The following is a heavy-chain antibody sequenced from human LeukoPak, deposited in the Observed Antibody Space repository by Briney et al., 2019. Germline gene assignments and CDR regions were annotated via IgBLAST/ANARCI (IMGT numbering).Heavy chain of an antibody. CDR1: GGSISSYC. J-gene: IGHJ3*02. D-gene: IGHD3-16*01. CDR3: ARDFGGAFDI. CDR2: IYYSGTT. V-gene: IGHV4-59*12. Sequence: PSETLSLTCTVSGGSISSYCWSWIRQPPGKGLEWIGYIYYSGTTNYNPSLRSRVTMSVDTSKNQFSLKLSSVTAADTAVYYCARDFGGAFDIWGQGTMVTVSS.